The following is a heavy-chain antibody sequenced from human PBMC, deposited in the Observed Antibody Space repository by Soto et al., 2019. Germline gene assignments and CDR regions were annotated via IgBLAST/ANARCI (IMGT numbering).Heavy chain of an antibody. Sequence: SETLSLTCTVSGGSISSYYWSWTRQPPGKGLEWIGYIYYSGSTNYNPSLKSRVTISVDTSKNQFSLKLSSVTAADTAVYYCERHSCSSNSCSPYFVYCGQGTLVTVSS. CDR1: GGSISSYY. CDR2: IYYSGST. V-gene: IGHV4-59*08. CDR3: ERHSCSSNSCSPYFVY. D-gene: IGHD2-2*01. J-gene: IGHJ4*02.